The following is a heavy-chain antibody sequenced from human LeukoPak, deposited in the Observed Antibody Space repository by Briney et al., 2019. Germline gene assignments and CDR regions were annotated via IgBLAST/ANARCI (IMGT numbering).Heavy chain of an antibody. CDR1: GFTFSSYW. Sequence: GGSLRLSCAASGFTFSSYWMHWVRQAPGKGLEWVANIKLDGTEKYYVDSVKGRFTISTDNAKNSLYLQMNSLRAEDTAAYYCASDRFYFGVWGQGTLVTVSS. V-gene: IGHV3-7*05. CDR2: IKLDGTEK. CDR3: ASDRFYFGV. J-gene: IGHJ4*02. D-gene: IGHD3-16*01.